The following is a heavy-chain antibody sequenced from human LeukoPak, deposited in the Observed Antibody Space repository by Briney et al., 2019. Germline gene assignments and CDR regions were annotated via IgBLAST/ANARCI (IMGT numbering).Heavy chain of an antibody. V-gene: IGHV4-61*02. CDR2: ISSSGST. CDR3: ARVYGDYPFHFDY. D-gene: IGHD4-17*01. Sequence: PSETLSLTCTVSGDSISSGDYYWSWIRQPAGKGLEWIGRISSSGSTNYNPSLKSRVTISVDTSKNQFSLKLSSVTAADTAVYFCARVYGDYPFHFDYWGQGTLVTVSS. CDR1: GDSISSGDYY. J-gene: IGHJ4*02.